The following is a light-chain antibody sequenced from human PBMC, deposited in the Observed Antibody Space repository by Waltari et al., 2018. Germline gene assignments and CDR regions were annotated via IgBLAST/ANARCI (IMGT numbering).Light chain of an antibody. J-gene: IGKJ2*01. Sequence: DIVLTQSPDPLAVSLGARAPISCKPRKSLLFGPNNKNFLAWYQQRPGPPPKLLIYWASTRESGVPERFSGSGSATDFTLTISSLQAEDVAVYYCHQYYTTPQTFGQGTKVGIK. CDR3: HQYYTTPQT. CDR1: KSLLFGPNNKNF. CDR2: WAS. V-gene: IGKV4-1*01.